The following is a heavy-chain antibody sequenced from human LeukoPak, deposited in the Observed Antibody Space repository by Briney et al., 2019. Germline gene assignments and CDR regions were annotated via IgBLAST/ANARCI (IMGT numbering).Heavy chain of an antibody. V-gene: IGHV3-9*01. CDR3: ARGRPHGNDY. CDR1: GFIFNNYA. CDR2: TSWNSGSI. J-gene: IGHJ4*02. Sequence: GRSLRLSCAGSGFIFNNYAMHWVRQPPGKGLEWVSGTSWNSGSIDYADSVKGRFTISRDNAKNSLYLQMNSLRVEDTAVYYCARGRPHGNDYWGQGTLVTVSS. D-gene: IGHD4-23*01.